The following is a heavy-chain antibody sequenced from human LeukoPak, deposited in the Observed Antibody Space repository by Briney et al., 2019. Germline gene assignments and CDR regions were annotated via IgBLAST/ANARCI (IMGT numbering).Heavy chain of an antibody. J-gene: IGHJ4*02. D-gene: IGHD1-14*01. Sequence: SETLSLTCTVSGGSISSSSYYWGWIRQPPGKGLEWIGSIYYSGSTYYNPSLKSRVTISVDTSKNQFSLKLSSVTAADTAVYYCARGLYGITAAWGQGTLVTVSS. V-gene: IGHV4-39*07. CDR1: GGSISSSSYY. CDR2: IYYSGST. CDR3: ARGLYGITAA.